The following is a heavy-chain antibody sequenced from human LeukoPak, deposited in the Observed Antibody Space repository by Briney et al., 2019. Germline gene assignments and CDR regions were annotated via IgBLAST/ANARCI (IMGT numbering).Heavy chain of an antibody. Sequence: PSETLSLTCTISGDSISTYYWSWVRQPPGKGLEWIGDVSHSGNANYNPSLNYNPSLKSRVSISTDTSKNQFSLRLSSVTAAGTAVYYCATHYSGYDNHFVYWGQGTLVTVSS. CDR2: VSHSGNA. CDR3: ATHYSGYDNHFVY. V-gene: IGHV4-59*01. J-gene: IGHJ4*02. CDR1: GDSISTYY. D-gene: IGHD5-12*01.